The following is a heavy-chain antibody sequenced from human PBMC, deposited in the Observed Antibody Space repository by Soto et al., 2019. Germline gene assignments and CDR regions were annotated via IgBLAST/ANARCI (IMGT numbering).Heavy chain of an antibody. Sequence: QVQLVQSGAEVKKPGASVKVSCKASGYTFTSYYMHWVRQAPGQGLEWMGIINPSGGRTSYAQKYEGRVTMTRDTSTSTVYMELSSLRAEDTAVYYCARDRGSSSRWPPLYYFDCWGQGTLVTVSS. V-gene: IGHV1-46*01. CDR3: ARDRGSSSRWPPLYYFDC. CDR2: INPSGGRT. J-gene: IGHJ4*02. D-gene: IGHD6-13*01. CDR1: GYTFTSYY.